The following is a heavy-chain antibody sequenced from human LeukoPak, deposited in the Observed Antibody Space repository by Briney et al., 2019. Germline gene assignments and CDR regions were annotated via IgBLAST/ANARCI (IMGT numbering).Heavy chain of an antibody. D-gene: IGHD3-10*01. CDR1: GFTFDDYG. V-gene: IGHV3-20*04. J-gene: IGHJ4*02. Sequence: GGSLRLSCAASGFTFDDYGMSWVRQAPGKGLEWVSGINWNGVNTNYADSVKGRFTISRDNSKNTLYLQMNSLRAEDTAVYYCAKDYYGSGSYYFDYWGQGTLVSVSS. CDR2: INWNGVNT. CDR3: AKDYYGSGSYYFDY.